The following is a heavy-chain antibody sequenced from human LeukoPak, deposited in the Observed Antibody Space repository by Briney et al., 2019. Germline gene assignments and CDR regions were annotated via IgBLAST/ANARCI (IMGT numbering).Heavy chain of an antibody. CDR1: GFTFSSYG. J-gene: IGHJ6*02. D-gene: IGHD3-3*01. V-gene: IGHV3-30*18. CDR3: AKDCYDFWTGLYYYGMDV. Sequence: GGSLRLSCAASGFTFSSYGMHWVRQAPGKGLEWVAVTSNDGSNKYYAESVKGRLIISRDNSKNTLYLQMNSLRTEDTAVYYCAKDCYDFWTGLYYYGMDVWGQGTTVTVSS. CDR2: TSNDGSNK.